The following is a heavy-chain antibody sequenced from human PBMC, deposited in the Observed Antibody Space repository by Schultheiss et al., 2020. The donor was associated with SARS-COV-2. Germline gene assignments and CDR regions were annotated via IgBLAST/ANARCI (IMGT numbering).Heavy chain of an antibody. J-gene: IGHJ2*01. CDR3: TREGMWIQLCFDF. Sequence: GGSLRLSCTASGFTFGEYAMSWFRQAPGKGLEWVGFIRSKAYGGTTEYAASVKGRFTISRDDSKSIAYLQMNSLKTEDTAVYYCTREGMWIQLCFDFWGRGTLVTVSS. CDR2: IRSKAYGGTT. D-gene: IGHD5-18*01. CDR1: GFTFGEYA. V-gene: IGHV3-49*03.